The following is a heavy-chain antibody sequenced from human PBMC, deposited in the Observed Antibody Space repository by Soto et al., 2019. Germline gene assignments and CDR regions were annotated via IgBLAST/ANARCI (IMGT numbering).Heavy chain of an antibody. V-gene: IGHV1-3*01. D-gene: IGHD4-17*01. CDR1: GYTFTSYA. CDR2: INAGNGNT. Sequence: ASVKVSCTASGYTFTSYAMHWVRQAPGQRLEWMGWINAGNGNTKYSQKFQGRVTITRNTSASTAYMELSSLRSEDTAVYYCASLGDPGGGYYYYYYMDVWGKGTTVTSP. J-gene: IGHJ6*03. CDR3: ASLGDPGGGYYYYYYMDV.